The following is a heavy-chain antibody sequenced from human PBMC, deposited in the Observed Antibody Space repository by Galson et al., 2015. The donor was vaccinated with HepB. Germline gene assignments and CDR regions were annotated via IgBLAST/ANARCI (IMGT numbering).Heavy chain of an antibody. CDR2: IDWDDDK. D-gene: IGHD3-22*01. Sequence: PALVKPTQTLTLTCTFSGFSLSTSGMRVSWIRQPPGKALEWLARIDWDDDKFYSTSLKTRLTISKDTSKNQVVLTMTNMDPVDTAAYYCARINQDSSGYAFDIWGQGTMVPVSS. J-gene: IGHJ3*02. V-gene: IGHV2-70*04. CDR1: GFSLSTSGMR. CDR3: ARINQDSSGYAFDI.